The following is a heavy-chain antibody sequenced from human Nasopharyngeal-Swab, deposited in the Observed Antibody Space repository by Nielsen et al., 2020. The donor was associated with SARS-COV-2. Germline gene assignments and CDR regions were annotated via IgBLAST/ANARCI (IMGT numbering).Heavy chain of an antibody. V-gene: IGHV3-23*01. CDR3: AKDGTIGYSHFDD. Sequence: GESLKISCAASGFTFSSYAMSWVRQAPGKGLEWVSEISGSGGSTYYAESVKGRFTISRDNYRNTLYLQMNSLRADDTAVYYCAKDGTIGYSHFDDWGQGTLVTVSS. CDR1: GFTFSSYA. D-gene: IGHD3-22*01. CDR2: ISGSGGST. J-gene: IGHJ4*02.